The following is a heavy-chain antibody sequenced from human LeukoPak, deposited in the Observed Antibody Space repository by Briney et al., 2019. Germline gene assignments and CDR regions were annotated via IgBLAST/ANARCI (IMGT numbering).Heavy chain of an antibody. CDR2: ISGSGGST. Sequence: GGSLRLSCAASGFTFSSYAMSWVRQAPGKGLEWVSAISGSGGSTYYADSVKGRFTISRENSKNTLYLQMNSLRAEDTAVYYCAKGRGYCSSTSCYWSGCDYWGQGTLVTVSS. CDR3: AKGRGYCSSTSCYWSGCDY. D-gene: IGHD2-2*01. V-gene: IGHV3-23*01. CDR1: GFTFSSYA. J-gene: IGHJ4*02.